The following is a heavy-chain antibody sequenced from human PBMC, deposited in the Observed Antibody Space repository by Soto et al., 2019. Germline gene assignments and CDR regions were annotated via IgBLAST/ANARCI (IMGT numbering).Heavy chain of an antibody. CDR2: IYYSGRT. Sequence: SETLSLTCTVSGGSISSYYWGWIRQPPGKGLEWIAYIYYSGRTDYNPSLKSRVTISVDTSRNQFSLKLSSVTAADTAVYYCASLLDYGDYPVHMDVWGKGTTVTVSS. V-gene: IGHV4-59*08. J-gene: IGHJ6*03. CDR3: ASLLDYGDYPVHMDV. CDR1: GGSISSYY. D-gene: IGHD4-17*01.